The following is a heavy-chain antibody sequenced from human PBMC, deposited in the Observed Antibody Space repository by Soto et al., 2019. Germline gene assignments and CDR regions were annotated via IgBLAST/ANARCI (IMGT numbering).Heavy chain of an antibody. D-gene: IGHD3-10*01. Sequence: QVQLVQSGTEVKKPGASVKVSCQASGYSISAYYIHWVRQAPGQGLEWMGCIDPKNGGTVSAQKFQGRLTMTRDTSISTVYMDLSRLTSDDTALYYCGRDDYGIFHYWGQGSLVTVSS. CDR3: GRDDYGIFHY. J-gene: IGHJ4*02. V-gene: IGHV1-2*02. CDR1: GYSISAYY. CDR2: IDPKNGGT.